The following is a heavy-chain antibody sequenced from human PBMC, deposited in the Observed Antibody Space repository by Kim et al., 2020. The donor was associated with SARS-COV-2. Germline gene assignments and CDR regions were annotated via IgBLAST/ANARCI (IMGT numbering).Heavy chain of an antibody. Sequence: FRQPPGKGLEWIGEINHSGSTNYNPSLKSRVTISVDTSKNQFSLKLSSVTAADTAVYYCASPSPYFDYWGQGTLVTVSS. J-gene: IGHJ4*02. CDR3: ASPSPYFDY. CDR2: INHSGST. V-gene: IGHV4-34*01.